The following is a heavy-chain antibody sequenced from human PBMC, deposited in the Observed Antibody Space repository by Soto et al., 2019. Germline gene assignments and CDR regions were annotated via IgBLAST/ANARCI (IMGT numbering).Heavy chain of an antibody. CDR1: GYNYNNYG. CDR2: ISAFNHKA. Sequence: QVQLVQSGGEVKKPGASVKVSCKASGYNYNNYGVTWVRQAPGQGLEWMGWISAFNHKANYAPNIQDRVTMTIDTSRNPAHMETRSLRPDDTAVYYCARQHNDLWTDSPDFDYWGAVTLVTVSA. V-gene: IGHV1-18*04. J-gene: IGHJ4*02. D-gene: IGHD3-9*01. CDR3: ARQHNDLWTDSPDFDY.